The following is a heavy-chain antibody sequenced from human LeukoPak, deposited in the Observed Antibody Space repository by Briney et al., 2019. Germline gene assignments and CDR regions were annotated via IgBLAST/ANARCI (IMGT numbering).Heavy chain of an antibody. CDR2: IYYSGST. J-gene: IGHJ5*02. CDR3: ARAGYCTNGVCYKWLDP. CDR1: DGSISSYY. D-gene: IGHD2-8*01. V-gene: IGHV4-59*01. Sequence: PSETLSLTCTVSDGSISSYYWSWIRQPPGKGLEWIGYIYYSGSTNYNPSLKSRVTISVDTSKNQFSLKLSSVTAADTAVYYCARAGYCTNGVCYKWLDPGGQEPLVTVSS.